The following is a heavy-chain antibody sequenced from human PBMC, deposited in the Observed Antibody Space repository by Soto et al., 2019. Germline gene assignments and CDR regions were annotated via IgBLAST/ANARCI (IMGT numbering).Heavy chain of an antibody. D-gene: IGHD2-21*02. V-gene: IGHV4-61*01. J-gene: IGHJ3*02. CDR2: IYYSGST. CDR3: AREVGTSRDAFDI. CDR1: GGSVSSGSYY. Sequence: LSLTCTVSGGSVSSGSYYWSWIRQPPGKGLEWIGYIYYSGSTNYNPSLKSRVTISVDTSKNQFSLKLSSVTAADTAVYYCAREVGTSRDAFDIWGQGTMVTVSS.